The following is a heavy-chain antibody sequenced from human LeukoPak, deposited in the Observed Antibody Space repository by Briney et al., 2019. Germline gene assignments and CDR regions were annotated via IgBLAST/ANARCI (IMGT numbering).Heavy chain of an antibody. J-gene: IGHJ5*02. D-gene: IGHD6-13*01. CDR3: ARGLYSSSP. CDR2: IKPDGSEK. CDR1: GFTFSTYY. Sequence: GESLRHSCAASGFTFSTYYMTWVRQAPGRGLEWVAVIKPDGSEKYYVDSVMGRFTISRDNAKNSLYLQMNTLRAEDTALYYFARGLYSSSPWGQGTLVTVSS. V-gene: IGHV3-7*01.